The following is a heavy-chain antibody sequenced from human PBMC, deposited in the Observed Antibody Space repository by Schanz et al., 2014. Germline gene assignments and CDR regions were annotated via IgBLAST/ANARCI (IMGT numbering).Heavy chain of an antibody. Sequence: QVQLVESGGGVVQPGRSLRLSCAAYGFTLSSYAMHWVRQAPGKGLEWVAAMSYDGSIKYYGDSVKGRFTISRDNSKNTLYLQMNSLRAEDTAVYYCARANYRRKINFDYWGRGTLVTVSS. J-gene: IGHJ4*02. CDR2: MSYDGSIK. CDR3: ARANYRRKINFDY. V-gene: IGHV3-30*04. CDR1: GFTLSSYA. D-gene: IGHD3-10*01.